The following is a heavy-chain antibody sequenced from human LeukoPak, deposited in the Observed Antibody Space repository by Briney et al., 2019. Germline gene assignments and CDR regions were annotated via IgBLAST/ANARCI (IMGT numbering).Heavy chain of an antibody. V-gene: IGHV4-39*01. CDR3: ARHYGP. CDR1: GGSISGSSYY. CDR2: IYYSGST. J-gene: IGHJ4*02. D-gene: IGHD3-10*01. Sequence: SETLSLTCTVSGGSISGSSYYWGWIRQPPGKGLEWIGSIYYSGSTYYNPSLKSRVTISVDTSKNQFSLKLNSVTATDTGVYFCARHYGPWGQGTLVTVSS.